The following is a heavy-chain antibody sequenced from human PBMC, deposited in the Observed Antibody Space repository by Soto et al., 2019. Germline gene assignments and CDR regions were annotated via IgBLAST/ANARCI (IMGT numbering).Heavy chain of an antibody. J-gene: IGHJ4*02. D-gene: IGHD2-21*02. CDR1: GFTFSSYA. V-gene: IGHV3-30-3*01. CDR3: ARGQCGGDCYPKGLDY. CDR2: ISYDGSNK. Sequence: GGSLRLSCAAPGFTFSSYAMHWVPQAPGEGLEWVAVISYDGSNKYYADSVKGRFTISRDNSKNTLYLQMNSLRAEDTAVYYCARGQCGGDCYPKGLDYWGQGTLVTVSS.